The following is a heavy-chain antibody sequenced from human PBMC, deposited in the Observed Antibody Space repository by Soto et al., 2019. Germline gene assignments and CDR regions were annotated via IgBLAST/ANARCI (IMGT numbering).Heavy chain of an antibody. CDR1: GYSFTSYW. V-gene: IGHV5-10-1*03. CDR3: ARHREYSTYFDAFDI. Sequence: EVQLVQSGAEVKKPGESLRISCKGSGYSFTSYWISWVRQMPGKGLEWMGRIDPSDSYTNYSPSFQGHVTISADKSMSTAYLQWSSLKASDTAMYYCARHREYSTYFDAFDICGQGTMVTVSS. J-gene: IGHJ3*02. CDR2: IDPSDSYT. D-gene: IGHD4-4*01.